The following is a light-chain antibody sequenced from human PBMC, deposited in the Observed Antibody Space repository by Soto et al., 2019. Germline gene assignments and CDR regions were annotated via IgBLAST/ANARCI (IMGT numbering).Light chain of an antibody. J-gene: IGKJ2*01. V-gene: IGKV1-39*01. Sequence: DIQMTQSPSSLSASVGDRVTINCRASQHISNSLNWYQQRPGKAPKLLIHAASDLQGGDPSRFSGSGSGTDFTLTITGLQPEDSATYYCQQSYSAPVTFGQGTKLQI. CDR1: QHISNS. CDR3: QQSYSAPVT. CDR2: AAS.